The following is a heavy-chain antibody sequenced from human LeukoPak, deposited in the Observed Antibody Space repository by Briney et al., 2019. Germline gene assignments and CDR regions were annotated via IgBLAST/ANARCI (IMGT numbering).Heavy chain of an antibody. J-gene: IGHJ5*02. CDR2: IYTSGST. V-gene: IGHV4-4*07. D-gene: IGHD1-26*01. CDR3: ARGYSGNYLRFDP. Sequence: SETLSLTCTVSGGSFSSSYWSWIRQPAGKGLEWIGRIYTSGSTNFNPSLKSRVTISIDRSKNQISLKLNSVTAADTAVYYCARGYSGNYLRFDPWGQGTLVTVSS. CDR1: GGSFSSSY.